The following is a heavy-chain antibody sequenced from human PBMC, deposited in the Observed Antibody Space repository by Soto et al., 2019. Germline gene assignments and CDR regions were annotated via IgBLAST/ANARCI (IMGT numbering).Heavy chain of an antibody. CDR1: GYIFDDYS. V-gene: IGHV3-48*01. D-gene: IGHD4-17*01. CDR3: ARDYPYGHRDHYYYYYMDV. CDR2: ISGSSTTI. Sequence: EVQLVESGGGLVQPGGSLRLSCAASGYIFDDYSMNWVRQAPGKGLEWVSYISGSSTTIYYADSVKGRFTISRDNAKNSLYLRRHSLRAEDTAVYYCARDYPYGHRDHYYYYYMDVWGKGTTVTVSS. J-gene: IGHJ6*03.